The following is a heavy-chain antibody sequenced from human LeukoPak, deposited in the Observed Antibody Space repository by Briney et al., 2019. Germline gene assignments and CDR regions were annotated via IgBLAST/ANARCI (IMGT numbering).Heavy chain of an antibody. V-gene: IGHV3-33*01. D-gene: IGHD2-2*01. CDR3: ARVDCSSTSCYKYYYYGMDV. CDR2: IWYDGSNK. CDR1: GFTFSSYG. J-gene: IGHJ6*02. Sequence: GGSLRLSCAASGFTFSSYGMHWVRQAPGKGLEWVAVIWYDGSNKYYADSVKGRFTISRDNAKNSLYLQMNSLRAEDTAVYYCARVDCSSTSCYKYYYYGMDVWGQGTTVTVSS.